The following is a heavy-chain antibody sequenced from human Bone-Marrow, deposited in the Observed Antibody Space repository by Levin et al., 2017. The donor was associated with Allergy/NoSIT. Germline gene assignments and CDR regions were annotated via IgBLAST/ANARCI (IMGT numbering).Heavy chain of an antibody. CDR2: MNPNSGNT. CDR1: GYTFTSYD. V-gene: IGHV1-8*01. D-gene: IGHD2-8*01. J-gene: IGHJ6*02. Sequence: ASVKVSCKASGYTFTSYDINWVRQATGQGLEWMGWMNPNSGNTGYAQKFQGRVTMTRNTSISTAYMGLSSLRSEDTAVYYCASIMGGDYYYGMDVWGQGTTVTVSS. CDR3: ASIMGGDYYYGMDV.